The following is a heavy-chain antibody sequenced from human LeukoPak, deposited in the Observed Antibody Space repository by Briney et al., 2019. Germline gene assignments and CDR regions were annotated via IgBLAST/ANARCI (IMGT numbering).Heavy chain of an antibody. Sequence: GGSLRLSCAASGFTFSSYGMHWVRQAPGKGLEWVAVISYDGSNKYYADSVRGRFTISRDNSKNTLYLQMYSLRAEDTAVYYCAKEYIVGATLDYWGQGTLVTVSS. J-gene: IGHJ4*02. V-gene: IGHV3-30*18. CDR1: GFTFSSYG. D-gene: IGHD1-26*01. CDR3: AKEYIVGATLDY. CDR2: ISYDGSNK.